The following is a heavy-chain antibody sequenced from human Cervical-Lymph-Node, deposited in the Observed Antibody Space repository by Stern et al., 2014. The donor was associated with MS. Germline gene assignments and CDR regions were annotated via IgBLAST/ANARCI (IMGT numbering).Heavy chain of an antibody. V-gene: IGHV1-69*01. J-gene: IGHJ3*02. CDR1: GGTFSTYS. Sequence: QLVESGAEVRKPGSSVQVSCKTSGGTFSTYSFSWVRQAPGHGLEWMGGIIPMFQTTTCEKNFKGSVRFAANESASTIYIVRSSLRSEDTAVNYGARDILLRQGSQDAFDIWGQGTVVTVSS. CDR3: ARDILLRQGSQDAFDI. D-gene: IGHD2-21*01. CDR2: IIPMFQTT.